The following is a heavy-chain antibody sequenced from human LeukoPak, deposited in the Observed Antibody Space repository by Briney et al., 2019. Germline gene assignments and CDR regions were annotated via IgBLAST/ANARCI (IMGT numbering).Heavy chain of an antibody. J-gene: IGHJ3*02. V-gene: IGHV1-18*01. CDR2: ISAYNGNT. D-gene: IGHD6-19*01. CDR3: ARRAAVAGPRSYGFDI. Sequence: ASVKVSCKASGYTFTSYGISWVRQAPGQGLEWMGWISAYNGNTNYAQKLQGRVTMTTDTSTSTAYMELRSLRSDDTAVYYCARRAAVAGPRSYGFDIWGQGTMITVSS. CDR1: GYTFTSYG.